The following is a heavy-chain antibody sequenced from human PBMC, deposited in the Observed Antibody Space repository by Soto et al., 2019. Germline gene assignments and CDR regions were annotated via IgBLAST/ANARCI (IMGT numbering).Heavy chain of an antibody. CDR3: VSPHSDSSNAFDL. V-gene: IGHV3-30-3*01. D-gene: IGHD3-22*01. CDR1: GLSFSHYA. CDR2: ISYDGDNQ. J-gene: IGHJ5*02. Sequence: QRQLVESGGGVVQPGRSLRLSCAASGLSFSHYAMHWVRQPPGKGLEWVALISYDGDNQYFTDSVRGRFTISRDNFKATVYLEMNDLRLDDTATYYCVSPHSDSSNAFDLWGQGSLVTVSS.